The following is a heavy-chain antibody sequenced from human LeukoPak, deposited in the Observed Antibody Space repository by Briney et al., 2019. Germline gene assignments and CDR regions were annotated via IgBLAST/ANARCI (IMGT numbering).Heavy chain of an antibody. V-gene: IGHV4-39*01. CDR3: ATYLHVTGAFDI. Sequence: SETLSLTCTVSGGSISTSSYHWAWIRPPPGKGLDWIGNIYYGGTTYYNPSLQSRVTISLDTSKNQFSLKLSSVTAADAAVYYCATYLHVTGAFDIWGQGTIVTVSS. CDR1: GGSISTSSYH. J-gene: IGHJ3*02. D-gene: IGHD1-14*01. CDR2: IYYGGTT.